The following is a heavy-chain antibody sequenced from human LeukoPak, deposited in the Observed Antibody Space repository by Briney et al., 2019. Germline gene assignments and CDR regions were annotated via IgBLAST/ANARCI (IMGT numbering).Heavy chain of an antibody. D-gene: IGHD3-16*02. CDR1: GGSISSGDYY. Sequence: SETLSLTCTVSGGSISSGDYYWSWIRQPPGKGLEWIGYIYYSGSTYYNPSLKSRVTISVDTSKNQFSLKLSSVTAADTAVYYCARVRDDYVWGSYRYLDYWGQGTLVTVSS. CDR2: IYYSGST. V-gene: IGHV4-30-4*01. CDR3: ARVRDDYVWGSYRYLDY. J-gene: IGHJ4*02.